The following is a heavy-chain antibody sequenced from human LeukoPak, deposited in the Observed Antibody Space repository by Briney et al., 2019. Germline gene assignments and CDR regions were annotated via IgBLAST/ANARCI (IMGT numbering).Heavy chain of an antibody. CDR2: ISAYNGNT. CDR1: GYSFASYG. CDR3: ARRSDGTIDY. J-gene: IGHJ4*02. V-gene: IGHV1-18*01. Sequence: ASVKVSCKASGYSFASYGISWVRQAPGQGLEWMGWISAYNGNTHYAQKLQGRVTMATDTSTTTAYMELRSLRSDDTAVYYCARRSDGTIDYWGQGTLVTVSS. D-gene: IGHD4/OR15-4a*01.